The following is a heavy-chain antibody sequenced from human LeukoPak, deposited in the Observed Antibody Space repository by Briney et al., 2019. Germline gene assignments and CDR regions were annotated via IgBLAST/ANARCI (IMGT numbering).Heavy chain of an antibody. J-gene: IGHJ3*02. V-gene: IGHV3-30*02. D-gene: IGHD3-9*01. Sequence: PGGSLRLSCAASGFTFSSYGMHWVRQAPGKGLEWVAFIRYDGTNRYYADSVKGRFTISRDNSKNTLSLQMNSLRPEDTAVYYCARGPNYDILTGWRKTYNGFDIWGQGTMVTVSS. CDR1: GFTFSSYG. CDR3: ARGPNYDILTGWRKTYNGFDI. CDR2: IRYDGTNR.